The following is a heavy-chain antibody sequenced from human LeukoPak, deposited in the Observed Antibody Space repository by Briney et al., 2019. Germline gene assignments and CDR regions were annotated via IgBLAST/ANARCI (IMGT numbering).Heavy chain of an antibody. V-gene: IGHV1-69*04. CDR2: IIPILGIA. Sequence: SVKVSCKSSGGTFSSYAISWVRQAPGQGLEWMGRIIPILGIANYAQKFQGRVTITADKSTSTAYMELSSLRSEDTAVYYCARDGYSYGSIYYYYGMDVWGQGTTVTVSS. CDR1: GGTFSSYA. D-gene: IGHD3-10*01. CDR3: ARDGYSYGSIYYYYGMDV. J-gene: IGHJ6*02.